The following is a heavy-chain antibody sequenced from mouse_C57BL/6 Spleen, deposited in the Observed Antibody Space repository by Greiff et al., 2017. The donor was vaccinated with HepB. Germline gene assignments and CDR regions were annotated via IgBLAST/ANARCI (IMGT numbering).Heavy chain of an antibody. CDR2: INPSNGGT. CDR1: GYTFTSYW. D-gene: IGHD2-4*01. V-gene: IGHV1-53*01. Sequence: VQLQQSGPELVKPGASVKLSCKASGYTFTSYWMHWVKQRPGQGLEWIGNINPSNGGTNYNEKFKSKATLTVDKSSSTAYMQLSSLTSEDSAVYYCARGIGDYDYDRNAMDYWGQGTSVTVSS. J-gene: IGHJ4*01. CDR3: ARGIGDYDYDRNAMDY.